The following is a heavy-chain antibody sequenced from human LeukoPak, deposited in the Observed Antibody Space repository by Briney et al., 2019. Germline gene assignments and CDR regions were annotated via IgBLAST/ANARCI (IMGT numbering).Heavy chain of an antibody. J-gene: IGHJ5*02. CDR3: ARRSSFSIIGVSFVVCFDP. CDR2: IYHSGST. Sequence: PSQTLSLTCAVSGGSISSGGYSWGWLRPPPGKGLEWIGYIYHSGSTYYNPSLKSRVTISVDRSKNQFSLKLSSVTAADTAVYYWARRSSFSIIGVSFVVCFDPWGQGTLVTVSS. CDR1: GGSISSGGYS. V-gene: IGHV4-30-2*01. D-gene: IGHD3-3*01.